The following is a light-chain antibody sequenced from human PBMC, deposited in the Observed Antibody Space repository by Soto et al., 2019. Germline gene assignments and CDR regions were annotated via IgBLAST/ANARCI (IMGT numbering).Light chain of an antibody. Sequence: EIVLTQSPGTLSLSPGERATLPCRASQSVSSNLLAWYQQKPGQAPRLLIYRTSTRATGIPDRFSGSGSGTDFTLTISRLEAEEFALYYCQHYGHSPLTFGGGTKVEI. CDR2: RTS. V-gene: IGKV3-20*01. J-gene: IGKJ4*01. CDR3: QHYGHSPLT. CDR1: QSVSSNL.